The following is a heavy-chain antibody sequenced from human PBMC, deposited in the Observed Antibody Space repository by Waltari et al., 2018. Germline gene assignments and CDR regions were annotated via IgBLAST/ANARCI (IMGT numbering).Heavy chain of an antibody. J-gene: IGHJ4*02. Sequence: EVQLVESGGDVVQPGGSLRLPCAASGFNFDAYTMHWVRQAPGSGLEWVCLIRRDSSHIYYADSVRGRFTISRDNRKNSLYLQMSSLRIEDTAFYFCVKEHNTGWPNFDSWGQGTLVAVSS. CDR3: VKEHNTGWPNFDS. V-gene: IGHV3-43*01. CDR2: IRRDSSHI. CDR1: GFNFDAYT. D-gene: IGHD6-19*01.